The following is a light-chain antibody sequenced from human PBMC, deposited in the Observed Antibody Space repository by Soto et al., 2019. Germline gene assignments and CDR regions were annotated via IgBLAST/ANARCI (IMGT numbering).Light chain of an antibody. CDR3: QQYGRSPPRT. CDR1: QSVSSSY. Sequence: EIVLTQSPGTLSLSPGERATLSCRASQSVSSSYLAWYQQKPSQAPRLLIYGASSRATGIPDRFSGSGSGTDFPLTISRLEPEDFAVYYCQQYGRSPPRTFGQGTKVEIK. J-gene: IGKJ1*01. CDR2: GAS. V-gene: IGKV3-20*01.